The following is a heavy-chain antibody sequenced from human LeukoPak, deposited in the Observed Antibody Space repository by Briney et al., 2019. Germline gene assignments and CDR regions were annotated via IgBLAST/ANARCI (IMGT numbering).Heavy chain of an antibody. CDR3: AKWKVGSFHMDV. D-gene: IGHD3-10*01. CDR1: GFTVTGYS. V-gene: IGHV3-30-3*02. CDR2: MSYDGTNK. J-gene: IGHJ6*02. Sequence: GRSLRLSCVVSGFTVTGYSMHWVRQAPGKGLEWVAVMSYDGTNKYYADSVKGRFTISRDNSKNTLYLQMNNLRAQDTAVYYCAKWKVGSFHMDVWGQGTTVTVSS.